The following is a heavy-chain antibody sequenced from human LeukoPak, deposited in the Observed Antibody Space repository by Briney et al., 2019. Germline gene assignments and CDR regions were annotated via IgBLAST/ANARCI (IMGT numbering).Heavy chain of an antibody. V-gene: IGHV3-30-3*01. CDR2: ISYDGSNK. CDR3: AREGGGYCSSTSCYPDAFDI. CDR1: GFTFSSYA. J-gene: IGHJ3*02. D-gene: IGHD2-2*01. Sequence: PGGSLRLSCAASGFTFSSYAMHWVRQAPGKGLEWVAVISYDGSNKYYADSVKGRFTISRDDSKNTLYLQMNSLRAEDTAVYYCAREGGGYCSSTSCYPDAFDIWGQGTMVTVSS.